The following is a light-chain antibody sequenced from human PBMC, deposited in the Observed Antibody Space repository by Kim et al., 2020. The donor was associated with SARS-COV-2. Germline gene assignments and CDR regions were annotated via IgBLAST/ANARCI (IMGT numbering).Light chain of an antibody. CDR1: SGNIASHY. V-gene: IGLV6-57*01. CDR2: EDD. CDR3: QSYDDTWV. J-gene: IGLJ3*02. Sequence: NFMLTQPHSVSDSPGKTVTISCTRTSGNIASHYVQWYQLRPGSSPTTVIFEDDQRPSGVPDRFSGSIDRSSNSASLTISGLKTEDEADYYCQSYDDTWVFGGGTQLTVL.